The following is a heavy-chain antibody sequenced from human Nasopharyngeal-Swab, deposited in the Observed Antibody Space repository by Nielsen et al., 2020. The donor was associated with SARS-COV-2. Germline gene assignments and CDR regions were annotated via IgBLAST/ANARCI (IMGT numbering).Heavy chain of an antibody. V-gene: IGHV3-7*03. CDR3: AKDSTGIAVAGTQPSAFDI. D-gene: IGHD6-19*01. J-gene: IGHJ3*02. CDR2: IKQDGSEK. Sequence: VRQAPGKGLEWVANIKQDGSEKYYVDSVKGRFTISRDNAKNSLYLQMNSLRAEDTALYYCAKDSTGIAVAGTQPSAFDIWGQGTMVTVSS.